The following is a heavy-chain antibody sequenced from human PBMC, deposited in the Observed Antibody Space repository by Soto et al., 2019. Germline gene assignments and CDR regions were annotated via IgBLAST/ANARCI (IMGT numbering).Heavy chain of an antibody. Sequence: PGGFLRLSCAASGFTFSDHYMDWVRQAPGKGLEWVGRTRNKAKSYTTEYDASVKGRSTISRDDSKDSVYLQMNSLKTEDTAVYYCGRVGWELLHIDYWGQGTLVTVSS. D-gene: IGHD1-26*01. CDR2: TRNKAKSYTT. CDR3: GRVGWELLHIDY. J-gene: IGHJ4*02. V-gene: IGHV3-72*01. CDR1: GFTFSDHY.